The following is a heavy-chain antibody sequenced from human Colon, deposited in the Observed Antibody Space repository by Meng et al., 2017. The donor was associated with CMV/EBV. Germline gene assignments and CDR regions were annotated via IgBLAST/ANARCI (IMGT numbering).Heavy chain of an antibody. Sequence: GESLKISCAASGFSFSTHGINWFRQAPGKGLEWISYINSNAGTKDYADSVRGRFTISRDNAKNSLFLQMNSLRVEDTAVYFCVRGHYDGAWGHGTLVTVSS. CDR3: VRGHYDGA. CDR1: GFSFSTHG. D-gene: IGHD3-16*01. V-gene: IGHV3-48*03. CDR2: INSNAGTK. J-gene: IGHJ4*03.